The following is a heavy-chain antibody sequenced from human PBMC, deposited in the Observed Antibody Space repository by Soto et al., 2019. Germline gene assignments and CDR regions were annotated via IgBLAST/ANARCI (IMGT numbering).Heavy chain of an antibody. V-gene: IGHV3-23*01. J-gene: IGHJ4*02. CDR3: AKDYLLAGIVVVPAAFDY. Sequence: HPGGSLRLSCAASGFTFSSYAMSWVRQAPGKGLEWVSAISGSGGSTYYADSVKGRFTISRDNSKNTLYLQMNSLRAEDTAVYYCAKDYLLAGIVVVPAAFDYWGQGTLVTVSS. D-gene: IGHD2-2*01. CDR1: GFTFSSYA. CDR2: ISGSGGST.